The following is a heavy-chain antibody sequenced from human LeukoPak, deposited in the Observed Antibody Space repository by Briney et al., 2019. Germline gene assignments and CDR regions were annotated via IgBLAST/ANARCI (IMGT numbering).Heavy chain of an antibody. CDR1: GGTFSSYA. CDR2: IIPIYGTA. J-gene: IGHJ4*02. V-gene: IGHV1-69*06. CDR3: ARDWSRGYCTNGVCYAGRGFDY. Sequence: SVKVSCKASGGTFSSYAISWVRQAPGQGLEWMGRIIPIYGTANYAQKFQGRVTITADKSTSTAYMELSSLRSEDTAVYYCARDWSRGYCTNGVCYAGRGFDYWGQGTLVTVSS. D-gene: IGHD2-8*01.